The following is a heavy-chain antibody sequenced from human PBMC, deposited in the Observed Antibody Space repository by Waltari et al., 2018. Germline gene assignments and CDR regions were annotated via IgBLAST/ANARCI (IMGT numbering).Heavy chain of an antibody. D-gene: IGHD6-13*01. Sequence: VPWAAFGLGLVQPAGSVVPSWAASACPFGSGWRGWVRQAAGRGVEGVACVSQYECEIHHVHSVKGHFTISSGDAQDSLYLEVNGLGAEDTAVYYCAAGRIADGFFLDSWGQGALVIVSS. CDR1: ACPFGSGW. CDR3: AAGRIADGFFLDS. CDR2: VSQYECEI. J-gene: IGHJ4*02. V-gene: IGHV3-7*01.